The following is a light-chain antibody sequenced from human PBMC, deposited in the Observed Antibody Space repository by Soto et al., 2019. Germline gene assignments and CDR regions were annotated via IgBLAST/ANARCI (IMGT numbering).Light chain of an antibody. CDR2: LNSDGSH. CDR1: SGHSSYA. CDR3: QTWGTGIRVV. V-gene: IGLV4-69*01. J-gene: IGLJ2*01. Sequence: QSVLTQSPSASASLGASVKLTCTLSSGHSSYAIAWHQQQPEKGPRYLMKLNSDGSHSKGDGIPDRFSGSSSGAERYLTISSVQSEDEADYYCQTWGTGIRVVFGGGTKLTVL.